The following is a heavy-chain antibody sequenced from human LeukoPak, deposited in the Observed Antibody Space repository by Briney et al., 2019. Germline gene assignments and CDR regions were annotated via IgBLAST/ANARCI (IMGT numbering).Heavy chain of an antibody. CDR2: ISSSGSTI. CDR1: GFTFSSYG. J-gene: IGHJ4*02. Sequence: PGGSLRLSCAASGFTFSSYGMSWVRQAPGKGLEWVSYISSSGSTIYYADSVKGRFTISRDNAKNTVYLQMNSLRAEDTAVYYCVRDWGYDSSGYWQKYFDTWGQGTLVTVSS. V-gene: IGHV3-48*04. D-gene: IGHD6-19*01. CDR3: VRDWGYDSSGYWQKYFDT.